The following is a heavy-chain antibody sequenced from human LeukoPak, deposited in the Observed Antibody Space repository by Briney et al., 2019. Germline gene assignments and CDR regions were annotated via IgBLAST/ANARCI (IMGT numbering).Heavy chain of an antibody. CDR1: GFTFSSYG. Sequence: GGSLRLSCAASGFTFSSYGMHWVRQAPGKGLGWVAFIRYDGSNKYYADSVKGRFTISRDNSKNTLYLQMNSLRAEDTAVYYCAKVWVDYYDSSGYPTLDIWGQGTMVTVSS. V-gene: IGHV3-30*02. CDR2: IRYDGSNK. CDR3: AKVWVDYYDSSGYPTLDI. J-gene: IGHJ3*02. D-gene: IGHD3-22*01.